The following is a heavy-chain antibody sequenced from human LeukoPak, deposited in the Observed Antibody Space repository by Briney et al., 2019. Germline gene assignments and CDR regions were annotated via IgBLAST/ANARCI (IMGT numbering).Heavy chain of an antibody. CDR3: ARGSGSGYYRLYYYYYMDV. Sequence: ASVKVSCKASGYTFTSYDINWVRQATGQGLEWMGWMNPNSGNTGYAQKFQGRVTMTRNTSISTAYMEPSSLRSEDTAVYYCARGSGSGYYRLYYYYYMDVWGKGTTVTVSS. CDR2: MNPNSGNT. D-gene: IGHD3-3*01. CDR1: GYTFTSYD. J-gene: IGHJ6*03. V-gene: IGHV1-8*01.